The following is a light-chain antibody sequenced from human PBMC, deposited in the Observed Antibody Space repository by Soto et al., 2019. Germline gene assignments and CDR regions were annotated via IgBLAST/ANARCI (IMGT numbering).Light chain of an antibody. V-gene: IGKV1-9*01. CDR1: QGISSY. CDR2: AAS. Sequence: DIQLTQSPSFLSASVGDRVTITCRASQGISSYLAGYQQKPGKAPKLLIYAASTLQSGVPSRFSGSGSGTEFTLTISSLQPEDFATYYCQQLNSYPHPVGGGTKVEIK. J-gene: IGKJ4*01. CDR3: QQLNSYPHP.